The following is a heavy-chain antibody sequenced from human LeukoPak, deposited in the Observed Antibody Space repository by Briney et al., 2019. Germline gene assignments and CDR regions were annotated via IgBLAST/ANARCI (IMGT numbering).Heavy chain of an antibody. CDR1: GGSISSYY. CDR3: ARDLHFQH. V-gene: IGHV4-59*01. Sequence: SETLSLTCTVSGGSISSYYWSWIRQPPGKGLEWIGYIYYSGSTNYNPSLKSRVTISVDTSKNQFSLKLSSVTAADTAVYYCARDLHFQHWGQGTLVTVSS. J-gene: IGHJ1*01. CDR2: IYYSGST.